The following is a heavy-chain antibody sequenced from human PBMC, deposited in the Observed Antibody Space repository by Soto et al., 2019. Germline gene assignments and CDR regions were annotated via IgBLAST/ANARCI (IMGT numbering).Heavy chain of an antibody. CDR1: GFTVSSNY. J-gene: IGHJ6*02. V-gene: IGHV3-66*01. D-gene: IGHD2-2*01. CDR3: ARDFVVPVAMSLDRYYYYGMDV. Sequence: EVQLVESGGGLVQPGGSLRLSCAASGFTVSSNYMSWVRQAPGKGLEWVSVIYSGGSTYYADSVKGRFTISRDNSKNTLYLQMNRLRAEDTAVYYCARDFVVPVAMSLDRYYYYGMDVWGQGTTVTVSS. CDR2: IYSGGST.